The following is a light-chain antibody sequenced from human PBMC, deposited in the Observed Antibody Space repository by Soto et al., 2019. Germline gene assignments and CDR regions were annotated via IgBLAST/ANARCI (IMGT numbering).Light chain of an antibody. Sequence: SYELTQPPSVSVAPGQTASITCGGSNIGRKSVHWYQQKPGQAPVVVVYDDRDRPSGIPERFSGSNSGNTATLTISSGDAGDEDAYYCQMWDSNSNPVVFGGGTKLTVL. V-gene: IGLV3-21*02. J-gene: IGLJ2*01. CDR2: DDR. CDR1: NIGRKS. CDR3: QMWDSNSNPVV.